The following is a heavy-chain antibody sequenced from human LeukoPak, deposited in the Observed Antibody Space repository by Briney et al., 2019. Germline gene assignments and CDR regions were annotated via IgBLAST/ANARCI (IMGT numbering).Heavy chain of an antibody. J-gene: IGHJ4*02. Sequence: ASVKVSCKASGYTFTIYDINWVRQATGQGLEWMGWMNPNSGNTGYAQKFQGRVTITRNTSISTAYMELSSLRSEDTAVYYCARGSSWYGGGVDYWGQGTLVTVSS. CDR2: MNPNSGNT. CDR1: GYTFTIYD. D-gene: IGHD6-13*01. V-gene: IGHV1-8*03. CDR3: ARGSSWYGGGVDY.